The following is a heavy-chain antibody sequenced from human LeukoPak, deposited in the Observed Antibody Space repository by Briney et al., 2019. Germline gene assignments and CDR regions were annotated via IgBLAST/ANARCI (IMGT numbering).Heavy chain of an antibody. CDR2: IYHSGST. CDR3: ARDQGRSSSWYGPLDN. CDR1: DYSISSGYY. V-gene: IGHV4-38-2*02. J-gene: IGHJ4*02. D-gene: IGHD6-13*01. Sequence: SETLSLTCVVSDYSISSGYYWGWIRQPPGKGLEWIGSIYHSGSTYYNPSLKSRVTLSVDTSKNEFSLKLSSVTAADTALYYCARDQGRSSSWYGPLDNWGQGTLVTVSS.